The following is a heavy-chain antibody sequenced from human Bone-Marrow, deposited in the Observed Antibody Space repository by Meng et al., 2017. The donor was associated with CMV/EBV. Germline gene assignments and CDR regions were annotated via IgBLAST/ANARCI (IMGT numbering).Heavy chain of an antibody. CDR2: IRSKAYGGTT. CDR3: ARDIERWNVPGHYYYGMDV. D-gene: IGHD1-1*01. J-gene: IGHJ6*02. V-gene: IGHV3-49*04. Sequence: GGSLRLSCTASGFTFGASAMSWVRQAPGKGLEWVGFIRSKAYGGTTEYAASVKGRFTISRDDSKNTLYLQMNSLRAEDTAVYYCARDIERWNVPGHYYYGMDVWGQGTTVTVSS. CDR1: GFTFGASA.